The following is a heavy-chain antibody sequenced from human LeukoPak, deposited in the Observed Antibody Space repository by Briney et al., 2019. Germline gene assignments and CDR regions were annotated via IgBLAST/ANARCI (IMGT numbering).Heavy chain of an antibody. Sequence: SVKVSCKASGGTFSSYAISWVRQAPGQGLEWMGRIIPIFGTANYAQKFQGRVTITTDESTSTAYMELSSLRSEDTAVYYCARDSSPEYCGGDCSSYYFDYWGQGTLVAVSS. J-gene: IGHJ4*02. CDR3: ARDSSPEYCGGDCSSYYFDY. CDR2: IIPIFGTA. D-gene: IGHD2-21*02. V-gene: IGHV1-69*05. CDR1: GGTFSSYA.